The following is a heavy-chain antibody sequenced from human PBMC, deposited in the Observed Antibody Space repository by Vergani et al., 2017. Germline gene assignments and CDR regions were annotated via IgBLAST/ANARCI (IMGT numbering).Heavy chain of an antibody. D-gene: IGHD5-12*01. V-gene: IGHV1-69*13. Sequence: QVQLVQSGAEVKKPGSSVKVSCKASGGTFSSYAISWVRQAPGQGLEWMGRSIPIFGTANYAQKFQGRVTITADESTSTAYMELSSLRSEDTAVYYCARDPSASRGYSGPYYFDYWGQGTLVTVSS. J-gene: IGHJ4*02. CDR1: GGTFSSYA. CDR3: ARDPSASRGYSGPYYFDY. CDR2: SIPIFGTA.